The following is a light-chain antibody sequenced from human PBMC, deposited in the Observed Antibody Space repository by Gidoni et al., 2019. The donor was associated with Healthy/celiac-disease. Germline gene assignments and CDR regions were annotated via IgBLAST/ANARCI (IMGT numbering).Light chain of an antibody. CDR2: GAS. CDR1: QSVSSSS. CDR3: QQYSSSPMYT. J-gene: IGKJ2*01. Sequence: IALTQSPGTLSLSPGERATLSCRGSQSVSSSSLAWYQQKPGQAPRLLIYGASSRATGSPDRFSGSSSGTDFTLTISRMDPEDFAAYYCQQYSSSPMYTFGQGTKLEIK. V-gene: IGKV3-20*01.